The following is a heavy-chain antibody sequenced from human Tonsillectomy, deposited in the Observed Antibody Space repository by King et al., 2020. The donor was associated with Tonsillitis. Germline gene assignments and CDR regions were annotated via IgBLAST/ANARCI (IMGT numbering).Heavy chain of an antibody. CDR1: GYTFTSYY. J-gene: IGHJ5*02. CDR3: ATTGDSGYDLGP. V-gene: IGHV1-46*03. D-gene: IGHD5-12*01. Sequence: VQLVESGAEVKKPGASVKVSCKASGYTFTSYYMHWVRQAPGQGLEWMGIINPSGGSTSYAQKFQARVTMTRDTSTSTVYMELSSLRSEDTAVYYCATTGDSGYDLGPWGQGTLVTVSS. CDR2: INPSGGST.